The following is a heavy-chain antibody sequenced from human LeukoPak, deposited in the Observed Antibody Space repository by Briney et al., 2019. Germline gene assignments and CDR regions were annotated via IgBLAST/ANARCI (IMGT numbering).Heavy chain of an antibody. D-gene: IGHD4-17*01. V-gene: IGHV4-39*01. CDR2: IYYSGST. CDR1: GGSISSSSYY. CDR3: ARHLSVTPYFDY. J-gene: IGHJ4*02. Sequence: PSETLSLTCTVSGGSISSSSYYWGWIRQPPGKGLEWIGSIYYSGSTYYNPSLKSRVTISVDTSKNQFSLKLSSVTAADTAVYYCARHLSVTPYFDYWGQGSLVTVSS.